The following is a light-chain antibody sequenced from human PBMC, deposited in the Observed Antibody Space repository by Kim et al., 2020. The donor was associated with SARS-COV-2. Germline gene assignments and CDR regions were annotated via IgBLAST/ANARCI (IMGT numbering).Light chain of an antibody. J-gene: IGLJ1*01. CDR2: DVS. V-gene: IGLV2-14*03. CDR1: NSDVGAYKY. Sequence: GHSTTITRTGTNSDVGAYKYVSWYQQHPGKAPKLMIYDVSRRPSGVSNRFSGSKSGNTASLTISGLQAEDEADYYCTSYTTSGTLVFGTGTKVTVL. CDR3: TSYTTSGTLV.